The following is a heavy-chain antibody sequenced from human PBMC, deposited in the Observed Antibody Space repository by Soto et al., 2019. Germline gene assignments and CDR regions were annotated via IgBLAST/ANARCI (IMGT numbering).Heavy chain of an antibody. CDR1: GGTFSSYA. V-gene: IGHV1-69*01. Sequence: QVQLVQSGAEVKKPGSSVKVSCKASGGTFSSYAISWVRQAPGQGLEWMGGIIPIFGTANYAQKFQGRVTITADECTSTAYLEVRRLGSEDSAVYYCAIVYYYDIIVYLPRFAECFHRRGQGTLVTVSS. CDR3: AIVYYYDIIVYLPRFAECFHR. D-gene: IGHD3-22*01. J-gene: IGHJ1*01. CDR2: IIPIFGTA.